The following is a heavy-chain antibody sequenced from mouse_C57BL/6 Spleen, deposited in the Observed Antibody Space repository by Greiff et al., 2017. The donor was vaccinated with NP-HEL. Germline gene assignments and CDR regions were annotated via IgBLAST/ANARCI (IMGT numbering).Heavy chain of an antibody. D-gene: IGHD2-3*01. V-gene: IGHV1-66*01. CDR3: ARYDGTYWYFDV. CDR1: GYSFTSYY. CDR2: IYPGSGNT. Sequence: VKLMESGPELVKPGASVKISCKASGYSFTSYYIHWVKQRPGQGLEWIGWIYPGSGNTKYNEKFKGKATLTADTSSSTAYMQLSSLTSEDSAVYYCARYDGTYWYFDVWGTGTTVTVSS. J-gene: IGHJ1*03.